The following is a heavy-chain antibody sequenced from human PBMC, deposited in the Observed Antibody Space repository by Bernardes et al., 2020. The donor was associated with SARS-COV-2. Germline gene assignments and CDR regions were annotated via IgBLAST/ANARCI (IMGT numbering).Heavy chain of an antibody. J-gene: IGHJ4*02. CDR1: VFTFSNAW. CDR3: ITDHAGIAVAGTLNY. CDR2: IKSKTDGGTT. V-gene: IGHV3-15*01. Sequence: GSLRLSCAASVFTFSNAWMSWVRPAPGKGLEWVGRIKSKTDGGTTDYAAPVKGRFTISRDDSKNTLYLQMNSLKTEDTAVYYCITDHAGIAVAGTLNYWGQGTLVTVSS. D-gene: IGHD6-19*01.